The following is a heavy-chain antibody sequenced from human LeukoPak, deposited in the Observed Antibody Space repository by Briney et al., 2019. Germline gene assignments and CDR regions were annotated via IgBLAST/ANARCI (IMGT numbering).Heavy chain of an antibody. CDR1: GGSISSYY. CDR3: ARLRNGIVGATGSAFDI. J-gene: IGHJ3*02. V-gene: IGHV4-59*08. D-gene: IGHD1-26*01. Sequence: SETLSLTCTVSGGSISSYYWSWIRQPPGKGLEWIGYIYYSGSTNYNPSLKSRVTISVDTSKNQFSLKLSSVTAADTAVYYCARLRNGIVGATGSAFDIWGQGTMVTVSS. CDR2: IYYSGST.